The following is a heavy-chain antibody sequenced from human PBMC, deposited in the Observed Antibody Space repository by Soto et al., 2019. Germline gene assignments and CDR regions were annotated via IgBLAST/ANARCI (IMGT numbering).Heavy chain of an antibody. V-gene: IGHV1-18*01. Sequence: ASVKVSCKASGYTFTSYGISWVRQAPGRGLEWMGWISAYNGNTNYAQKLQGRVTMTTDTSTSTAYMELRSLRSDDTAVYYCAREIAVAGFLGYYYYGMDVWGQGTTVTVSS. D-gene: IGHD6-19*01. CDR3: AREIAVAGFLGYYYYGMDV. J-gene: IGHJ6*02. CDR1: GYTFTSYG. CDR2: ISAYNGNT.